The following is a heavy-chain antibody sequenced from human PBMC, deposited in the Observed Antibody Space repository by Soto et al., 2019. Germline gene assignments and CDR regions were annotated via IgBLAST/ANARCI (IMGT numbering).Heavy chain of an antibody. V-gene: IGHV3-23*01. J-gene: IGHJ3*02. Sequence: EVQLLESGGGLVQPGGSLRLSCAASGFTFSSYAMSWVRQAPGKGLEWVSAISGSGGSTYYADSVKGRFTISRDNSKNTLYLQMNSLRAEDTAVYYCAKEREYSGYGPHAFDIWGQGTMVTVSS. CDR2: ISGSGGST. CDR3: AKEREYSGYGPHAFDI. CDR1: GFTFSSYA. D-gene: IGHD5-12*01.